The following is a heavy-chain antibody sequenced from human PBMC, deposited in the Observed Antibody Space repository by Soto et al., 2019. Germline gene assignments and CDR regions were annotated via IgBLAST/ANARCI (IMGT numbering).Heavy chain of an antibody. D-gene: IGHD1-26*01. CDR3: AGEGGIVGATAADY. J-gene: IGHJ4*02. V-gene: IGHV4-31*03. Sequence: QVQLQESGPGLVKPSQTLSLTCTVSGGSISSGGYYWSWIRQHPGKGLEWIGYIYYSGSTYYNPSLKSRVSVXVXTXXTPFSLKLSSVTAADTAVYYCAGEGGIVGATAADYWGQGTLVTVSS. CDR2: IYYSGST. CDR1: GGSISSGGYY.